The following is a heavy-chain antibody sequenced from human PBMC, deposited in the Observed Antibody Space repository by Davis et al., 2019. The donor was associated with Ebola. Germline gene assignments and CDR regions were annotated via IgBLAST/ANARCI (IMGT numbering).Heavy chain of an antibody. CDR1: RGSFSGYY. Sequence: SQTLSLTCAVYRGSFSGYYWSWIRQPPGKGLEWIGDINHSGSTNYNPPLKSRVTISVDKSKHQFSLKLSSVTAADTAVYYCATRAGAGTERWGQGTLVTVSS. D-gene: IGHD1-14*01. V-gene: IGHV4-34*01. J-gene: IGHJ4*02. CDR2: INHSGST. CDR3: ATRAGAGTER.